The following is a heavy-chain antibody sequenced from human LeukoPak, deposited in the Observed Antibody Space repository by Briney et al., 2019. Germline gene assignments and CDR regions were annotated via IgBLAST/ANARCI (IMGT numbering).Heavy chain of an antibody. CDR2: IYYSGRT. J-gene: IGHJ4*02. V-gene: IGHV4-39*01. CDR3: ARSDDRETTYYDFWSGPTRVGYYFDY. CDR1: GGLISSSSYY. Sequence: SETLSLTCTVSGGLISSSSYYWGWIHQPPGQGLEWIGSIYYSGRTYYNPSLKSRVTISVDTSKNQFSLKLSSVTAADTAVYYCARSDDRETTYYDFWSGPTRVGYYFDYWGQGTLVTVSS. D-gene: IGHD3-3*01.